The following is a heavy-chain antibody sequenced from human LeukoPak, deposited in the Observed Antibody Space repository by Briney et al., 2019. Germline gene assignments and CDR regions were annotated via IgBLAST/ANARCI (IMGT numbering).Heavy chain of an antibody. D-gene: IGHD6-6*01. CDR1: GFTFSSYA. CDR2: ISGSGGST. CDR3: AKGPQGSSTPFQH. V-gene: IGHV3-23*01. J-gene: IGHJ1*01. Sequence: QSGGSLRLSCAASGFTFSSYAMSWVRQAPGKGLEWVSAISGSGGSTYYADSVKGRFTISRDNSKNTLYLQMNSLRAEDTAVYYCAKGPQGSSTPFQHWGQGTLVTVSS.